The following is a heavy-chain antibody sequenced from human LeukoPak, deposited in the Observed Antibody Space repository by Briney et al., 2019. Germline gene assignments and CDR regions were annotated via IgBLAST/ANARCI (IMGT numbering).Heavy chain of an antibody. CDR1: GFTVSSNY. D-gene: IGHD3-10*01. V-gene: IGHV3-21*01. Sequence: GGSLRLSCAASGFTVSSNYMSWVRQAPGKGLEWVSSISSSRSSIYYSDSVKGRFTISRDNAKNSLYLQMNSLRAEDTAVYFCASSITLIRGVIIAAYDDFDYWGQGTLVTVSS. CDR2: ISSSRSSI. J-gene: IGHJ4*02. CDR3: ASSITLIRGVIIAAYDDFDY.